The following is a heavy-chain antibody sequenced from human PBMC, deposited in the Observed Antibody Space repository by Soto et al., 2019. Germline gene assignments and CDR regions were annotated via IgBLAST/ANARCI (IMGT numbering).Heavy chain of an antibody. V-gene: IGHV1-18*01. J-gene: IGHJ4*02. CDR1: GYTFTSYG. CDR2: ISAYNGNT. D-gene: IGHD3-10*01. Sequence: ASVKVSCKASGYTFTSYGISWVRQAPGQGLEWMGWISAYNGNTNYAQKLQGRVTMTTDTSTSTAYMELRSLRSDDTAVYYCARDTERYYYGSGTLRGSGTFDYWGQGTLVTVSS. CDR3: ARDTERYYYGSGTLRGSGTFDY.